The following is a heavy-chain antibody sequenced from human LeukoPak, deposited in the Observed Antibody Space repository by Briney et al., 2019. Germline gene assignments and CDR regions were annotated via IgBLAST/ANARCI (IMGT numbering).Heavy chain of an antibody. CDR2: INHSGGT. J-gene: IGHJ4*02. Sequence: SETPSLTCAVYSGSLSGYYWSWIRQPPGKGLEWIGEINHSGGTNYNPSLKSRVTISVDTSKNQFSLKLSSVTAADTAVYYCARDNPYGHFDYWGQGTLVTVSS. CDR1: SGSLSGYY. D-gene: IGHD4-17*01. CDR3: ARDNPYGHFDY. V-gene: IGHV4-34*01.